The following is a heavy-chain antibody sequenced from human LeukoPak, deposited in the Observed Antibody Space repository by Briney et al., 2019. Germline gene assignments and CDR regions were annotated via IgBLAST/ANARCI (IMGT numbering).Heavy chain of an antibody. CDR1: GLTFSSYA. J-gene: IGHJ4*02. Sequence: GRSLRLSCAASGLTFSSYAMHWVRQAPGKGREWVAYISYDGSNKYYADSVKGRFTISRDKYKNTLYLQMNSLRAEDTAVYYCARDQGYCSSTSCYALYYFDYWGQGTLVTVSS. CDR3: ARDQGYCSSTSCYALYYFDY. D-gene: IGHD2-2*01. V-gene: IGHV3-30-3*01. CDR2: ISYDGSNK.